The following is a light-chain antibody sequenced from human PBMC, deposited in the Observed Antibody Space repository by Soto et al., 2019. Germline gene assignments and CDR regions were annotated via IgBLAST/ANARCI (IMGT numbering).Light chain of an antibody. V-gene: IGKV3-15*01. CDR1: QNVKTR. Sequence: EKVMTQSPATLSVSPGERATLSCRASQNVKTRLAWYQQKPGQAPRLLIYDAFTRATGIPARFSGSAAGTAFTPTISSLQSEDLAVYYCQQYDEWPLTFGGGTKVEIK. CDR2: DAF. CDR3: QQYDEWPLT. J-gene: IGKJ4*01.